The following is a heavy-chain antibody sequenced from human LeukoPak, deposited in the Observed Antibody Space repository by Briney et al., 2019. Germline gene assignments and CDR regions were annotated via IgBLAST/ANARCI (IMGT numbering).Heavy chain of an antibody. D-gene: IGHD3-16*02. CDR3: HADYPWQN. Sequence: GGSLRLSCAASGFVFRNAWMTWVRQGPGKGLEWIGRIKSQVDGGTTDTTASVKGRFIISRDDSRNMVYLQMNSLKTEDTAVYYCHADYPWQNWGQGTLVTVSS. V-gene: IGHV3-15*01. CDR2: IKSQVDGGTT. CDR1: GFVFRNAW. J-gene: IGHJ4*02.